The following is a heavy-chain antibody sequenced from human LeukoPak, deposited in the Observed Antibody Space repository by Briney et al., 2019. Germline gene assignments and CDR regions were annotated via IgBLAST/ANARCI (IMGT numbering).Heavy chain of an antibody. J-gene: IGHJ4*02. CDR3: ARGGIAAAALVHHDY. V-gene: IGHV4-59*01. D-gene: IGHD6-13*01. CDR2: IYYSGST. CDR1: GGSITSYY. Sequence: PSRSLCPSCSVPGGSITSYYWGWIRQPPGKGLEFIRYIYYSGSTNYNPSLKSRVPIAVDTSKNQFSLKLSSVTAADTAVYYCARGGIAAAALVHHDYWGQGTLVTVSS.